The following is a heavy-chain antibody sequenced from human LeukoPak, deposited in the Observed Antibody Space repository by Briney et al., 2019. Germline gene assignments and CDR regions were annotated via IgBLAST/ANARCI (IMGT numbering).Heavy chain of an antibody. CDR3: AKDNVFSYCSSTSCPFDY. Sequence: PGGSLRLSCAASGFTFSDYYMSWIRQAPGKGLEWVSYISSSGSTIYYADSVKGRFTISRDNAKNSLYLQMNSLRAEDTAVYYCAKDNVFSYCSSTSCPFDYWGQGTLVTVSS. V-gene: IGHV3-11*01. CDR2: ISSSGSTI. CDR1: GFTFSDYY. J-gene: IGHJ4*02. D-gene: IGHD2-2*01.